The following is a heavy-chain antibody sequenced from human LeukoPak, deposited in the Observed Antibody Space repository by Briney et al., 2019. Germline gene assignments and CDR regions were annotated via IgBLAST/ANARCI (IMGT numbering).Heavy chain of an antibody. J-gene: IGHJ4*02. V-gene: IGHV4-4*07. CDR2: IYSSGYT. Sequence: SETLSLTCTGSGGAISSHYWNWIRQPAGKGLEWIGRIYSSGYTNDNPFLKSRITMSVDMSKNQFSLRLNSVTAADTAVYYCARGEHSVDSWGQGMLVTVSS. CDR1: GGAISSHY. D-gene: IGHD1/OR15-1a*01. CDR3: ARGEHSVDS.